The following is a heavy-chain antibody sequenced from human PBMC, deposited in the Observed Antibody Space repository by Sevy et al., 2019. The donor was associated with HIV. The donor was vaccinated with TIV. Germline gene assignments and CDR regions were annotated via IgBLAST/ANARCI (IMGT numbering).Heavy chain of an antibody. CDR2: IIPIFGTA. Sequence: ASVKVSCKASGGTFSSYAISWVRQAPGQGLEWMGGIIPIFGTANYAQKFQGRVTITADESTSTAYMELSSLRSEDTAMYYCAGESGSGSYVFDYWGQGTLVTVSS. CDR1: GGTFSSYA. J-gene: IGHJ4*02. V-gene: IGHV1-69*13. CDR3: AGESGSGSYVFDY. D-gene: IGHD3-10*01.